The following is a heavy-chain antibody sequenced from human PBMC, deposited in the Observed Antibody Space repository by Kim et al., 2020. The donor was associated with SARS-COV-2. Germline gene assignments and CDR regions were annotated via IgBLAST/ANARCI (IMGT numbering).Heavy chain of an antibody. CDR3: ARDIYDSSGWFDP. D-gene: IGHD3-22*01. Sequence: YSQKFQGRVTITRDTSESTAYMELSSLRSEDTAVYYCARDIYDSSGWFDPWGQGTLVTVSS. V-gene: IGHV1-3*01. J-gene: IGHJ5*02.